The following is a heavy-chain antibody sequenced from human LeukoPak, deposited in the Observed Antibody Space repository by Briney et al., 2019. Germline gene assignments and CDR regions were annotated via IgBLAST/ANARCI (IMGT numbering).Heavy chain of an antibody. CDR1: GYTFTSYY. J-gene: IGHJ5*02. D-gene: IGHD4-17*01. V-gene: IGHV1-46*01. Sequence: ASVKVSCKASGYTFTSYYMHWVRQAPGQGLEWMGIINPSGGSTSYAQKFQGRVTMTRDMPTSTVYMELSSLRSEDTAVYYCARDAAQRTVTMGFGWFDPWGQGTLVTVSS. CDR2: INPSGGST. CDR3: ARDAAQRTVTMGFGWFDP.